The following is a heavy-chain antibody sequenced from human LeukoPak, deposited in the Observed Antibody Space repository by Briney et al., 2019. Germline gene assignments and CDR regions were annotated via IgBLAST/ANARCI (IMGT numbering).Heavy chain of an antibody. CDR1: GGSISSGSYY. Sequence: PSETLSLTCTVSGGSISSGSYYWSWIRQPAGKGLEWIGRIYTSGSTNYNPSLKSRVTISVDTSKNQFSLKLSSVTAADTAVYYCARLEWEPHYYYYMDVWGKGTTVTVSS. D-gene: IGHD1-26*01. CDR2: IYTSGST. V-gene: IGHV4-61*02. J-gene: IGHJ6*03. CDR3: ARLEWEPHYYYYMDV.